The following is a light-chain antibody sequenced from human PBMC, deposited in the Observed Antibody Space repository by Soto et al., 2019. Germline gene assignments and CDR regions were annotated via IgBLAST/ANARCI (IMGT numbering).Light chain of an antibody. CDR2: EVN. CDR3: RSYKGSSTPWV. J-gene: IGLJ3*02. V-gene: IGLV2-14*01. Sequence: QSVLTQPASVSGSPGQSITISCTGTSSDVGGYNYVSWYQQHPGKAPKLMIYEVNNRPSGVSKRFSGSKSGNTASLTISGLQAEEEADYYCRSYKGSSTPWVFGGGTKLTVL. CDR1: SSDVGGYNY.